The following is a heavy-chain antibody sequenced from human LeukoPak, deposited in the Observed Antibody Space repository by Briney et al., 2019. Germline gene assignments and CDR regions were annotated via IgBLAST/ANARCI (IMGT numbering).Heavy chain of an antibody. CDR1: GGSISNHY. Sequence: KPSETLSLTCTVSGGSISNHYWTWLRQPPGKGLEWIGYISYSGSTNYNPSLRSRVTISIDTSNNQISLRLSPVTAADTAVYYCARDPTTVTKGFDIWGLGTMVTVSP. J-gene: IGHJ3*02. D-gene: IGHD4-17*01. CDR3: ARDPTTVTKGFDI. V-gene: IGHV4-59*11. CDR2: ISYSGST.